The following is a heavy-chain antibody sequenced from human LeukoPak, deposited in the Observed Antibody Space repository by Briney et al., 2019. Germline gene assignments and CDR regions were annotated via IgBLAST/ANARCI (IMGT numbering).Heavy chain of an antibody. J-gene: IGHJ4*02. Sequence: PGGSLRLSCAASGFTFSTYWMHWLRQAPGKGLVWVSRISSDGSITGYADSVKGRSTISRDSAKNSLFLQMDSLRAEDTAVYYCARSGAFTNWRKFDHWGQGTLVTVPS. CDR2: ISSDGSIT. CDR1: GFTFSTYW. D-gene: IGHD1-1*01. CDR3: ARSGAFTNWRKFDH. V-gene: IGHV3-74*01.